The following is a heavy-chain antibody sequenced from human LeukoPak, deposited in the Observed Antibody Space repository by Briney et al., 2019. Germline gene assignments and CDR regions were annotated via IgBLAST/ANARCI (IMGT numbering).Heavy chain of an antibody. Sequence: ASVKVSCKASGYTFTGYYMHWVRQAPGQGLEWMGWINPNSGGTNYAQKFQGRVTISVDTSKNQFSLKLSSVTAADTAVYYCARHFPQWELPRIGDYFDYWGQGTLVTVSS. CDR1: GYTFTGYY. J-gene: IGHJ4*02. V-gene: IGHV1-2*02. CDR2: INPNSGGT. CDR3: ARHFPQWELPRIGDYFDY. D-gene: IGHD1-26*01.